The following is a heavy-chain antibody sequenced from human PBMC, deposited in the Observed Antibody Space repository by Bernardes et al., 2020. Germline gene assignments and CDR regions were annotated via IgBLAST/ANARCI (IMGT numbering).Heavy chain of an antibody. CDR1: GFTFSSYG. CDR2: IWYDGSKK. J-gene: IGHJ3*02. Sequence: GGSLRLSCAASGFTFSSYGMHWVRQAPGKGLEWVAVIWYDGSKKYYADSVRGRITISRDNSKNKLYLQMTTLRVEDTAVYYCARDWGREYSSGWQSDAFDMWGQGTMVTVSS. CDR3: ARDWGREYSSGWQSDAFDM. D-gene: IGHD6-19*01. V-gene: IGHV3-33*01.